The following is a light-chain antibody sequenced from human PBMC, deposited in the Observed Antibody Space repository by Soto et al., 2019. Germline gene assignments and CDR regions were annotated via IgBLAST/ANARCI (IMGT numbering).Light chain of an antibody. CDR3: QQYGRT. Sequence: EIVLTQSPGTLSLSPGERPTLSCRASQSVSSSYLAWYQQKPGQAPRLLIYGASSRAAGIPDRFSGSGSGTDFTLTISRLEPEDFADYYCQQYGRTFGQGTKVEIK. CDR2: GAS. CDR1: QSVSSSY. J-gene: IGKJ1*01. V-gene: IGKV3-20*01.